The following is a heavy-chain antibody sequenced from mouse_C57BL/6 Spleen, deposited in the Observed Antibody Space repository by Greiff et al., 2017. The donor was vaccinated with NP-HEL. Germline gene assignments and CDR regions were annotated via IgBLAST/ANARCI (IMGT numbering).Heavy chain of an antibody. CDR3: ARDTTVVATPFAY. J-gene: IGHJ3*01. D-gene: IGHD1-1*01. V-gene: IGHV1-82*01. CDR2: IYPGDGDT. Sequence: QVQLQQSGPELVKPGASVKISCKASGYAFSSSWMTWVKQRPGKGLEWIGRIYPGDGDTNYNGKFKGKATLTADTSSSTAYMQLSSLTSEDSAVYFCARDTTVVATPFAYWGQGTPVTVSA. CDR1: GYAFSSSW.